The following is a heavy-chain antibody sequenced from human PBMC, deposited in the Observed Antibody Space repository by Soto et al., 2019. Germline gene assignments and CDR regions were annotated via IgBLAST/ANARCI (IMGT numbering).Heavy chain of an antibody. D-gene: IGHD2-2*02. CDR1: GFPFGDFG. CDR3: AKSPASFSSSANCYRYYFGY. J-gene: IGHJ4*02. CDR2: ISHDGSDK. Sequence: GGSLRLSCAASGFPFGDFGMHWLRQAPGKGLEWVAVISHDGSDKFYADSVKARFTISRDNSKNTLYLQMSGLRAEDTAVYYCAKSPASFSSSANCYRYYFGYWSQGT. V-gene: IGHV3-30*18.